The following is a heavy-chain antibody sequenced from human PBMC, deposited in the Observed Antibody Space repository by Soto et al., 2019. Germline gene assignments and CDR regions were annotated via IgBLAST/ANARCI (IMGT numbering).Heavy chain of an antibody. J-gene: IGHJ4*02. V-gene: IGHV3-23*01. Sequence: EVQLLDSGGGLVQPGVSLRLSCAASGFAFNNYAMTWVRQAPGKGLEWVSTISNNGFSTCYADSVKGRFTISRDNSMHTVYLKMSSLRAEDTALYYCAKERAARGIDYWGQGTLVTVSS. CDR2: ISNNGFST. D-gene: IGHD3-16*01. CDR3: AKERAARGIDY. CDR1: GFAFNNYA.